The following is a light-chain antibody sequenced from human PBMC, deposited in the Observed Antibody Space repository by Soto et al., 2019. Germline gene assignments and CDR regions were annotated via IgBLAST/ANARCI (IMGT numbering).Light chain of an antibody. V-gene: IGKV1-5*03. CDR3: QHYNSYSEA. Sequence: DIQMTQSPSTLSGSLRDRVTITWRASQTISSWLAWYQQKPGKAPKLLIYKASTLKSGVPSRFSGSGSGTEFTLTISSLQPDDFATYYCQHYNSYSEAFGQGTKVDIK. CDR2: KAS. J-gene: IGKJ1*01. CDR1: QTISSW.